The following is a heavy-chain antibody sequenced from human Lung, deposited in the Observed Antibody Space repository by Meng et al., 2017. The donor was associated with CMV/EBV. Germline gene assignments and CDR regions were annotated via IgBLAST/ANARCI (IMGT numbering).Heavy chain of an antibody. CDR1: GYSFTSYW. D-gene: IGHD3-22*01. J-gene: IGHJ5*02. CDR3: ARQYDTRTWDNWFDP. CDR2: IYPGDSDT. Sequence: EXXKISCKGSGYSFTSYWIAWVRQMPGKGLEWMGIIYPGDSDTTYSPSFQGQVTISADNSISTTYLQWSSLRASDTAMYYCARQYDTRTWDNWFDPWGQGTLVTVSS. V-gene: IGHV5-51*01.